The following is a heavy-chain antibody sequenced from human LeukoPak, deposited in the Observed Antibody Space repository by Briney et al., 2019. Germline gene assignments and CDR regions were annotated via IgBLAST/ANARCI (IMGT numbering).Heavy chain of an antibody. CDR3: ARVDPNEKRFDY. CDR1: GGSISSSSYY. Sequence: SETLSLTCTVSGGSISSSSYYWGWIRQPPGKGLEWIGSIYYSGSTYYNPSLKSRVTISVDTSKNQFSLKLSSVTAADTAVYYCARVDPNEKRFDYWGQGTLVTVSS. CDR2: IYYSGST. D-gene: IGHD1-1*01. J-gene: IGHJ4*02. V-gene: IGHV4-39*01.